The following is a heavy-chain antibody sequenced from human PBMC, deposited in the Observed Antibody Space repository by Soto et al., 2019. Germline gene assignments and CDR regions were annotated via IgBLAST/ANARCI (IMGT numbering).Heavy chain of an antibody. V-gene: IGHV3-21*01. CDR2: ISSSSSYI. J-gene: IGHJ6*02. CDR3: ARAGSYDSAKYYYGMDV. CDR1: GFTFSSYS. Sequence: EVQLVESGGGLVKPGGSLRLSCAASGFTFSSYSMNWVRQAPGKGLEWVSSISSSSSYIYYADSVKGRFTNSRDNAKNSLYLHMNSLRAEDTGVYYCARAGSYDSAKYYYGMDVWGQGTTVTVSS. D-gene: IGHD3-3*01.